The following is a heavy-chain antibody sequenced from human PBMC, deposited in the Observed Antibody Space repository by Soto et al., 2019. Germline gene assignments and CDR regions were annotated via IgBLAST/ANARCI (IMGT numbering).Heavy chain of an antibody. CDR1: GVTFSSYW. V-gene: IGHV3-7*01. J-gene: IGHJ4*02. D-gene: IGHD6-13*01. Sequence: GGSLRLSCAASGVTFSSYWMSWVRQAPGKGLEWVANIKQDGSEKYYVDSVKGRFTISRDNAKNSLYLQMNSLRAEDTAVYYCARDIPYSSSWYVWSFDYWGQGTLVTVSS. CDR3: ARDIPYSSSWYVWSFDY. CDR2: IKQDGSEK.